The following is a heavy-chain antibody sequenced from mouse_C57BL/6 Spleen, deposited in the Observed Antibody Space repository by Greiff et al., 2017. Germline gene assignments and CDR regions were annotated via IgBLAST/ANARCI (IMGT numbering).Heavy chain of an antibody. D-gene: IGHD4-1*01. Sequence: EVQVVESGGGLVKPGGSLKLSCAASGYTFSSYTMPWVRQTPEKRLEWVATISGGGGNTNYPDRVKGRFTISIENATNTLYMQLSSLRSEDTALYYCARQQTGPWYFEVWGTGTTVTVSS. CDR1: GYTFSSYT. J-gene: IGHJ1*03. CDR3: ARQQTGPWYFEV. CDR2: ISGGGGNT. V-gene: IGHV5-9*01.